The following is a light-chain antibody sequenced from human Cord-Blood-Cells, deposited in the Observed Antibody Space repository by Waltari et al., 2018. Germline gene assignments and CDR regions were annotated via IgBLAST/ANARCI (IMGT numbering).Light chain of an antibody. CDR3: QQANSFPFT. V-gene: IGKV1-12*01. J-gene: IGKJ3*01. CDR2: AAS. CDR1: QGIRSW. Sequence: DIQMTQSPSSVSASVGDRVTITCRASQGIRSWLAWYQQKPGKAPKLLIYAASSLQSGVPSRVSGSGSGTDFTRTSSSLQPEEFATYYGQQANSFPFTFGPGTKVDIK.